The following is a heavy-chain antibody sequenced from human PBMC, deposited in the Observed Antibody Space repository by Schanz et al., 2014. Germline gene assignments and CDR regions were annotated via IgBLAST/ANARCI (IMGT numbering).Heavy chain of an antibody. Sequence: EVQLVESGGGLVQPGGSLRLSCAASGFTFSAHAMSWVRQAPGKGPEWFSAISGSGRDTYYAASVKGRFTISRDNSKNTLYLQMNSLRPEDTAVYYCAKEGSIYWDRSVDYWGQGTLVTVSS. CDR1: GFTFSAHA. D-gene: IGHD1-26*01. CDR2: ISGSGRDT. V-gene: IGHV3-23*04. CDR3: AKEGSIYWDRSVDY. J-gene: IGHJ4*02.